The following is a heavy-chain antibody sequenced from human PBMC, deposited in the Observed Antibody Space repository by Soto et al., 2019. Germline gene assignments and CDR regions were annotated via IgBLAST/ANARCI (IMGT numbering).Heavy chain of an antibody. D-gene: IGHD3-10*01. V-gene: IGHV4-59*01. CDR2: IYYSGST. J-gene: IGHJ6*02. CDR3: ARLSGDYYGSDV. CDR1: VGSIRSYS. Sequence: PSETLSRTGTVSVGSIRSYSWNWIRQPPGKGLEWIGDIYYSGSTNYSPSLKIRVTMSVDTSRNQFSLKLSSVTAADSAVYYCARLSGDYYGSDVWGQGTTVTVSS.